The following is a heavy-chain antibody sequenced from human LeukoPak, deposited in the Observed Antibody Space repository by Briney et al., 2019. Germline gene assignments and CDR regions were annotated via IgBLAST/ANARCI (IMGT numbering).Heavy chain of an antibody. V-gene: IGHV3-53*01. CDR2: IYASGGA. J-gene: IGHJ4*02. CDR3: VRRHDY. Sequence: PGGSLRLSCVASGFDVSDNFMLWIRQAPGQGLEWISIIYASGGAFHSESVKGRFSAFRDTSKNTIFLQMNNLRAADTAMYYCVRRHDYWGQGTPVTVSS. CDR1: GFDVSDNF.